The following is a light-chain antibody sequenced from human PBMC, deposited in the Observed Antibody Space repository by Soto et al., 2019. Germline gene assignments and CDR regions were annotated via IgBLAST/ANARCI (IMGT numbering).Light chain of an antibody. Sequence: ELVMTQSPATLSLSPGERATLSCRASQSVSSSYLAWYQQKAGQAPRLLIYGASTRATGLPARFSGSGSGTDFTLTISSLQSEDLAVYYCQQYNTWPPITFGQGTRLEIK. CDR1: QSVSSSY. CDR2: GAS. V-gene: IGKV3-15*01. J-gene: IGKJ5*01. CDR3: QQYNTWPPIT.